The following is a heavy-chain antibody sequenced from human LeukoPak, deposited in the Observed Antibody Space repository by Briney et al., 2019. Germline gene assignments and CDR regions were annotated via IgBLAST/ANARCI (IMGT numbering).Heavy chain of an antibody. CDR1: GYTFTGYY. CDR3: ARDVFRRWLQIPFDY. D-gene: IGHD5-24*01. V-gene: IGHV1-2*06. Sequence: AAAKVSCKASGYTFTGYYMHWVRHAPGQGLEWMGRINPNSGGTNYAQKFQGRVTMTRDTSISTAYMELSRLRSDDTAVYYCARDVFRRWLQIPFDYWGQGTLVTVYS. J-gene: IGHJ4*02. CDR2: INPNSGGT.